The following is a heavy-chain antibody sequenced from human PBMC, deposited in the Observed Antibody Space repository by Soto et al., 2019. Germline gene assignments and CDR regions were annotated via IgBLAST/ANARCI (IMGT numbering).Heavy chain of an antibody. V-gene: IGHV2-5*02. J-gene: IGHJ6*02. CDR1: AFSLSTGGVG. CDR3: IQSRCGGDCLQSYASYYYYGMDV. CDR2: IYWDDDK. D-gene: IGHD2-21*02. Sequence: QITLKESGPTLVKPTQTLTLTCTFSAFSLSTGGVGVGWIRQPPGKALEWLALIYWDDDKRYSPSLRSRLTITNDTSKNQVVLTMPHMDPVDTATYYCIQSRCGGDCLQSYASYYYYGMDVWGQGTTVTVSS.